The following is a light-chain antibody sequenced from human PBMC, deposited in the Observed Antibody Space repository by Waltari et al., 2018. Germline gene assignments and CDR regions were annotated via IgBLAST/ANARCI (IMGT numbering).Light chain of an antibody. CDR2: KAS. V-gene: IGKV1-5*03. Sequence: DIQMTQSPSTLSASVGDRVTITCRASQSISSWLAWYQQKPGKAPKLLFYKASSLESGVPSRFSGSGSWTEFTLTISSLQPDDFATYYCQQYNSYWTFGQGTKVEIK. J-gene: IGKJ1*01. CDR1: QSISSW. CDR3: QQYNSYWT.